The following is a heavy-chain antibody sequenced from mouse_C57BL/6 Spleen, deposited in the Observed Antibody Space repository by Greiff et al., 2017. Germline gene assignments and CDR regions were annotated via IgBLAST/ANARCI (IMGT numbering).Heavy chain of an antibody. CDR3: AREATAQATGFAY. D-gene: IGHD3-2*02. CDR2: IDPSDSYT. Sequence: QVQLQQPGAELVKPGASVKLSCKASGYTFTSYWMQWVKQRPGQGLEWIGEIDPSDSYTNYNQKFKGKAKLTVDTSSSTAYMQLSSLTSEDSAVYYCAREATAQATGFAYWGQGTLVTVSA. V-gene: IGHV1-50*01. CDR1: GYTFTSYW. J-gene: IGHJ3*01.